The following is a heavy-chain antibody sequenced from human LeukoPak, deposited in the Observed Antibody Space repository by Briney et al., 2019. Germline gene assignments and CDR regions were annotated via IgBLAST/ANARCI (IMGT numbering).Heavy chain of an antibody. CDR2: IYYSGST. CDR1: GGSISSYY. J-gene: IGHJ3*02. V-gene: IGHV4-59*01. D-gene: IGHD6-13*01. CDR3: ARGTAAVYRAFDI. Sequence: KPSETLSLTCTVSGGSISSYYWSWIRQPPGKGLEWIGYIYYSGSTNYNPSLKSRVTISVDTSKNQFSLKLSSVTAADTAVYYCARGTAAVYRAFDIWGQGTMVTVSS.